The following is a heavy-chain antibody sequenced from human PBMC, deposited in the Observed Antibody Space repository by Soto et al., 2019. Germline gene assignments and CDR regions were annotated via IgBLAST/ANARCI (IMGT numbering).Heavy chain of an antibody. CDR1: GFTFSSYA. D-gene: IGHD6-13*01. J-gene: IGHJ6*02. CDR3: ARDSVRIAAAGTYSYSYGMDV. V-gene: IGHV3-30-3*01. CDR2: ISYDGSNK. Sequence: GGSLRLSCAASGFTFSSYAMHWVRQAPGKGLEWVAVISYDGSNKYYADSVKGRFTISRDNAKNSLYLQMNSLRAEDTAVYYCARDSVRIAAAGTYSYSYGMDVWGQGTTVTVSS.